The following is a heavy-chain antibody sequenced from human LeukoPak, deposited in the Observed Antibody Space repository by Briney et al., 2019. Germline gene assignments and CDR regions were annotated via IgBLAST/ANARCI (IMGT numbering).Heavy chain of an antibody. CDR2: ISGSGAAT. Sequence: PAGSLRLSCAASGFIFSSYAMSWVRQAPGKRLEWVSAISGSGAATYYADSVKGRFTISRDNSKNTLYLQMNSLTAEDTAVYYCARDGTVTAGPFDPWGGGTLVTVSS. V-gene: IGHV3-23*01. J-gene: IGHJ5*02. D-gene: IGHD4-17*01. CDR1: GFIFSSYA. CDR3: ARDGTVTAGPFDP.